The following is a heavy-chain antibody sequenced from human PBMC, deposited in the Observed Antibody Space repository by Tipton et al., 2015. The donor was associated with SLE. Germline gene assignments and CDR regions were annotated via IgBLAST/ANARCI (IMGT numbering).Heavy chain of an antibody. Sequence: SLRLSCAASGFTFDDYAMHWVRQAPGKGLVWVSGLSWNSGSIGYADSVKGRFTISRDNAKNSLYLQMNSLRAEDTALYYCAKDSGGGYCSGGSCPDAFDIWGQGTMVTVSS. CDR2: LSWNSGSI. V-gene: IGHV3-9*01. D-gene: IGHD2-15*01. J-gene: IGHJ3*02. CDR3: AKDSGGGYCSGGSCPDAFDI. CDR1: GFTFDDYA.